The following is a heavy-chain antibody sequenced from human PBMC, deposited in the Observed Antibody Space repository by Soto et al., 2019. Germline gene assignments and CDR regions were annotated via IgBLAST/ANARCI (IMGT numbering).Heavy chain of an antibody. D-gene: IGHD5-12*01. CDR2: IIPIFGTA. CDR3: ARRVEVADGYGMDV. Sequence: QVQLVQSGAEVKKPGSSVKVSCKASGGTFSSYAISWVRQAPGQGLEWMGGIIPIFGTANYAQKFQGRVTITTDQSTRAANRELSSLRSEDTAVYYCARRVEVADGYGMDVWGQGTTVTVSS. CDR1: GGTFSSYA. J-gene: IGHJ6*01. V-gene: IGHV1-69*01.